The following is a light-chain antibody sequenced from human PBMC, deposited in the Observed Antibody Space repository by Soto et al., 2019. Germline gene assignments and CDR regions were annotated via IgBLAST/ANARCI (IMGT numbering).Light chain of an antibody. CDR2: KAS. CDR3: QNYNTYPWT. CDR1: QTITSW. J-gene: IGKJ1*01. Sequence: DIHLTQSPSTLSGSVGDRVTITCRASQTITSWPACYQQKPGNAPKLLIYKASTSKSGLPSRLSGSGSGTEFTLTISSLQPGEFATYYCQNYNTYPWTFGQGTKWIS. V-gene: IGKV1-5*03.